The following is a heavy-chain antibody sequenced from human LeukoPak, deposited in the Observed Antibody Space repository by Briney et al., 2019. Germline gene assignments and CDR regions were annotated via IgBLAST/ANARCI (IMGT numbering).Heavy chain of an antibody. CDR3: ARAALRKYYYDSSGLNDAFDI. J-gene: IGHJ3*02. CDR1: GGSISSSSYH. V-gene: IGHV4-39*01. CDR2: VYYSGST. D-gene: IGHD3-22*01. Sequence: PSETLSLTCTVSGGSISSSSYHWGWVRQPPGRGLEYIGNVYYSGSTYYNPSLKSRGTISVDTSKNQFSLKLISVTAADTAVYYCARAALRKYYYDSSGLNDAFDIWGQGTMVTVSS.